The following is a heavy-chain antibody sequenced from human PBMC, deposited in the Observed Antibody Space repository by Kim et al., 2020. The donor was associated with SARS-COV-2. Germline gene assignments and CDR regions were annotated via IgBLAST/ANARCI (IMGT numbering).Heavy chain of an antibody. CDR2: FDPEDGET. CDR3: ATASTSAVADYYYYGMDV. Sequence: ASVKVSCKVSGYTLTELSMHWVRQAPGKGLEWMGGFDPEDGETIYAQKFQGRVTMTEDTSTDTAYMELSSLRSEDTAVDYCATASTSAVADYYYYGMDVWGQGTTVTVSS. J-gene: IGHJ6*01. V-gene: IGHV1-24*01. D-gene: IGHD6-19*01. CDR1: GYTLTELS.